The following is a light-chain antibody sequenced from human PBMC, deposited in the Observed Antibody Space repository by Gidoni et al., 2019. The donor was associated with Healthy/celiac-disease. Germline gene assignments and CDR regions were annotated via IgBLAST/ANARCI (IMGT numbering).Light chain of an antibody. J-gene: IGLJ2*01. CDR1: KLGDKD. CDR3: PAWYSSTVV. CDR2: QDS. Sequence: SYELTQPRSVYGSPGQTASITCSGDKLGDKDACWYQQKPGQSPVMVIYQDSKRPSGIPERFSGSNSANTAPLTISATQAMDEADYYCPAWYSSTVVFGGGTKLTVL. V-gene: IGLV3-1*01.